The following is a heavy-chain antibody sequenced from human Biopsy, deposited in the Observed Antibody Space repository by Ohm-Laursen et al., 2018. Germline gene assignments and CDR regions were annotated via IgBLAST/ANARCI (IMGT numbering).Heavy chain of an antibody. J-gene: IGHJ4*02. V-gene: IGHV4-59*08. CDR3: ARRRSGGRSFDY. CDR1: GDSINSSY. D-gene: IGHD2-15*01. Sequence: SETLSLTCPVSGDSINSSYWSWIRQAPGKGLEWIGFISNSGNTNYNPSLKSRVTISADTSKNQFSLKLGSVTVADTAVFYCARRRSGGRSFDYWGQGSLVTVSS. CDR2: ISNSGNT.